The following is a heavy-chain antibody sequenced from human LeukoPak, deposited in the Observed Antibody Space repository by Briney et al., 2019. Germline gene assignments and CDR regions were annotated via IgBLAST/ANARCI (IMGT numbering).Heavy chain of an antibody. CDR2: IRSKANSYAT. CDR1: GFTFSGSA. CDR3: TRQDYDFWSGGNDY. Sequence: GGSLRLSCAASGFTFSGSAMHWDRQASGKGLEWVGRIRSKANSYATAYAASVKGRFTISRDDSKNTAYLQMNSLKTEDTAVYYCTRQDYDFWSGGNDYWGQGTLVTVSS. J-gene: IGHJ4*02. D-gene: IGHD3-3*01. V-gene: IGHV3-73*01.